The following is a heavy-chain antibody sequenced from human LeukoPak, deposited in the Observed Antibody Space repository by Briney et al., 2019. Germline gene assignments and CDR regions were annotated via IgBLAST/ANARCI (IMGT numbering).Heavy chain of an antibody. D-gene: IGHD5-12*01. CDR1: GGSFSGYY. CDR2: INHSGST. J-gene: IGHJ5*02. V-gene: IGHV4-34*01. CDR3: ARGRGYSGYDSLQYNWFDP. Sequence: PSETLSLTCAVFGGSFSGYYWSWIRQPPGKGLEWIGEINHSGSTNYNPSLKSRVTISVDTSKNQFSLKLSSVTAADTAVYYCARGRGYSGYDSLQYNWFDPWGQGTLVTVSS.